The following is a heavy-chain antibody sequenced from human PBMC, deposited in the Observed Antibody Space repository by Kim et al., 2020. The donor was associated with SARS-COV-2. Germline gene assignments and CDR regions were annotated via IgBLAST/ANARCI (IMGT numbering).Heavy chain of an antibody. CDR2: INHSGST. Sequence: SETLSLTCAVYGGSFSGYYWSWIRQPPGKGLEWIGEINHSGSTNYNPSLKSRVTISVDTSKNQFSLKLSSVTAADTAVYYCARGEMATITLRAYNWFDPWGQGTLGPVSS. J-gene: IGHJ5*02. CDR1: GGSFSGYY. D-gene: IGHD5-12*01. CDR3: ARGEMATITLRAYNWFDP. V-gene: IGHV4-34*01.